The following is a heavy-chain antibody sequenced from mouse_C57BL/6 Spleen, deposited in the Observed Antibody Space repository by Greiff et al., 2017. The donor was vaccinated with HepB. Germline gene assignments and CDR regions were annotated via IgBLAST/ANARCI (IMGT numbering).Heavy chain of an antibody. CDR1: GYAFSSSW. CDR2: IYPGDGDT. Sequence: QVHVKQSGPELVKPGASVKISCKASGYAFSSSWMNWVKQRPGKGLEWIGRIYPGDGDTNYNGKFKGKATLTADKSSSTAYMQLSSLTSEDSAVYFCARDNYYGSWFAYWGQGTLVTVSA. V-gene: IGHV1-82*01. D-gene: IGHD1-1*01. CDR3: ARDNYYGSWFAY. J-gene: IGHJ3*01.